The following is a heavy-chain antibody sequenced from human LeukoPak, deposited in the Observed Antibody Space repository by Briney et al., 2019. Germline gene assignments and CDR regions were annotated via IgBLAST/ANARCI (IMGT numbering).Heavy chain of an antibody. D-gene: IGHD3-9*01. CDR3: ARHDAYYEILTGYRYYFDY. CDR1: DGSFSGYY. Sequence: SETLSLTCAVYDGSFSGYYWSWIRQPPGKGLEWIGEINHSGSTNYNPSLKSRVTISVDTSKNQFSLKVSSVTAADTAVYYCARHDAYYEILTGYRYYFDYWGQGTLVTVSS. CDR2: INHSGST. J-gene: IGHJ4*02. V-gene: IGHV4-34*01.